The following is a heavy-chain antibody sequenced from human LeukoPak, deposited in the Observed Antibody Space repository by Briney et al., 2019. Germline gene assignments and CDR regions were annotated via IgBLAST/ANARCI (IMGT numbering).Heavy chain of an antibody. D-gene: IGHD2-21*01. CDR2: ISRRSGAT. J-gene: IGHJ4*02. Sequence: GASVKVSCKASGYICSDYYMHWVRQAPGRGFEWMGWISRRSGATKIAEKFQGRVTLTRDTSISTAYVELTNLASDDTAVYYCVSRAGGNSDVASFDYWGQGTLVIVSS. V-gene: IGHV1-2*02. CDR1: GYICSDYY. CDR3: VSRAGGNSDVASFDY.